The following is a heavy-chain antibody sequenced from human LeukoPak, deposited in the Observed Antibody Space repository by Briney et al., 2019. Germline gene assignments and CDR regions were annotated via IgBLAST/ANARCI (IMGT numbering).Heavy chain of an antibody. D-gene: IGHD5-24*01. CDR3: ARSHVPREMATTVDAFDI. V-gene: IGHV5-51*01. CDR2: IYPGDSGT. CDR1: RYSFTSYW. Sequence: GESLKISCKGSRYSFTSYWIGWVRQMPGKGLEWMGIIYPGDSGTRYSPSFQGQVTISADKSISTAYLQWSSLKASDTAMYYCARSHVPREMATTVDAFDIWGQGTMVTVSS. J-gene: IGHJ3*02.